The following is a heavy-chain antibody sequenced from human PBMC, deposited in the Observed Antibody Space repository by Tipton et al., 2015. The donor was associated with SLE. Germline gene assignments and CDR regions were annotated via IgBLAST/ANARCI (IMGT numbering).Heavy chain of an antibody. V-gene: IGHV3-66*02. CDR1: GFTVSSNY. Sequence: GSLRLSCAASGFTVSSNYMSWVRQAPGKGQEWVSVIYSGGSTYYADSVKGRFTISRDNSKNTLYLQMNSLRAEDTAVYYCARDRGSSWFFFDYWGQGTLVTVSS. CDR2: IYSGGST. D-gene: IGHD6-13*01. CDR3: ARDRGSSWFFFDY. J-gene: IGHJ4*02.